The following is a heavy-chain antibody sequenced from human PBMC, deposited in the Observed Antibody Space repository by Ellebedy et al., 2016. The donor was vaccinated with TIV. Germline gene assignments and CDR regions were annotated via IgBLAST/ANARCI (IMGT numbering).Heavy chain of an antibody. J-gene: IGHJ4*02. Sequence: PGGSLRLSCAASGFTFSSYAMSRVRQAPGKGLEWVAVISFDGSIKFYADSVKGRFTISRDNSKNTLYLQMNSLRAEDTAVYYCAREAAAGMRYFDYWGQGTLITVSS. CDR1: GFTFSSYA. CDR3: AREAAAGMRYFDY. D-gene: IGHD6-13*01. CDR2: ISFDGSIK. V-gene: IGHV3-30*03.